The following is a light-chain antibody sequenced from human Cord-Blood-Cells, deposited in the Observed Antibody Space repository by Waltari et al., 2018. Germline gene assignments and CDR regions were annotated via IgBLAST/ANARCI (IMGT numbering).Light chain of an antibody. CDR1: SSNIAAGYD. V-gene: IGLV1-40*01. CDR2: GNS. Sequence: QSVLTQPPSVSAAPGQRVTISSTGSSSNIAAGYDVHWYQQLPGTAPKLLIYGNSNRPSGVPDRFSGSKSGTSASLAITGLQAEDEADYYCQSYDSSLSGYVFGTGTKVTVL. CDR3: QSYDSSLSGYV. J-gene: IGLJ1*01.